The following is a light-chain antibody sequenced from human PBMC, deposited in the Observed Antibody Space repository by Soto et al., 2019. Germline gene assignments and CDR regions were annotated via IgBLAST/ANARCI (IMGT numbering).Light chain of an antibody. CDR3: QSYDTSLSGSRV. V-gene: IGLV1-40*01. Sequence: QSVLTQPPSVSGAPGQGVIISCTGSGSNIGAGYDVHWYQQLPGTAPKLLIYGNNNRPSGVPDRFSGSKSGTSASLAITGLQAEDEADYYCQSYDTSLSGSRVFGGGTQLTVL. CDR1: GSNIGAGYD. CDR2: GNN. J-gene: IGLJ2*01.